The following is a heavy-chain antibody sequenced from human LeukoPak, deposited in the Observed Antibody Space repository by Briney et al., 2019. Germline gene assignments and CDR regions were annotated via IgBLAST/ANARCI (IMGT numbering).Heavy chain of an antibody. CDR1: GGTFSSYA. CDR3: ARCSSLPAAISPYYYYYYYMDV. D-gene: IGHD2-2*02. Sequence: SVKVSCKASGGTFSSYAISWVRQAPGQGLEWMGGIIPIFGTANYAQKFQGRVTITTDESTSTAYMELSSLRSEDTAVYYCARCSSLPAAISPYYYYYYYMDVWGKGTTVTVSS. V-gene: IGHV1-69*05. J-gene: IGHJ6*03. CDR2: IIPIFGTA.